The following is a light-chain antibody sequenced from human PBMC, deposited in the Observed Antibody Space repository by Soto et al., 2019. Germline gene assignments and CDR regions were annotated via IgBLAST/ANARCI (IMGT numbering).Light chain of an antibody. J-gene: IGKJ1*01. CDR1: QTISRY. CDR2: AAS. CDR3: PESYSTPLWT. Sequence: DIQLTQSPSSLSASVGDRVTITCRASQTISRYLHWYQHKPGKAPKLLIYAASSLHSGVPSRFSGSGSGTDFTLTISSLQPEDFATYYCPESYSTPLWTFGQGTKVEIK. V-gene: IGKV1-39*01.